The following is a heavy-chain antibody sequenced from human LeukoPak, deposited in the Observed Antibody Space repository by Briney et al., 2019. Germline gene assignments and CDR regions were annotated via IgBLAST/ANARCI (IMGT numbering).Heavy chain of an antibody. V-gene: IGHV3-30*03. CDR3: ARARIRYFDWSASDY. CDR2: ISYDGSNK. CDR1: GFTFSSYG. J-gene: IGHJ4*02. Sequence: GRSLRLSCAASGFTFSSYGMHWVRQAPGKGLEWVAVISYDGSNKYYANSVKGRFTISRDNSKNTLYLQMGSLRAEDMAVCYCARARIRYFDWSASDYWGQGTLVTVSS. D-gene: IGHD3-9*01.